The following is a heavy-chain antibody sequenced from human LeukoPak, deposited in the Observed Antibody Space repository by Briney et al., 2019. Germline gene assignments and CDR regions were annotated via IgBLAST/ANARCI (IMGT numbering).Heavy chain of an antibody. J-gene: IGHJ4*02. V-gene: IGHV3-30*04. CDR1: GFTFSSYA. Sequence: GGSLRLSCAASGFTFSSYAMHWVRQAPGKGLEWVAVISYDGSNKYYADSVKGRFTISRDNSKNTLYLQTNSLRAGDTAVYYCAREDSAVSFDYWGQGTLVTVSS. CDR2: ISYDGSNK. D-gene: IGHD1-26*01. CDR3: AREDSAVSFDY.